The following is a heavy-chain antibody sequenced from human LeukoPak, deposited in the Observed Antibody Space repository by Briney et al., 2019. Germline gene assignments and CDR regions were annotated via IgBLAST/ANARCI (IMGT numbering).Heavy chain of an antibody. V-gene: IGHV3-23*01. D-gene: IGHD3-9*01. CDR1: GFTFSSYA. J-gene: IGHJ5*02. Sequence: GGSLRLSCAASGFTFSSYAMSWVRQAPGKGLEWVSAISGSGGSTYYADSVKGRFTISRDNSKNTLYLQMNSLRAEDTAVYYCAKDTKLRYFDWLSLGWFDPWGQGTLVTVSS. CDR3: AKDTKLRYFDWLSLGWFDP. CDR2: ISGSGGST.